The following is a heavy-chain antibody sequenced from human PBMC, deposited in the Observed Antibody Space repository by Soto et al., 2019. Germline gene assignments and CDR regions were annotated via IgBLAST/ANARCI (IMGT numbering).Heavy chain of an antibody. D-gene: IGHD3-10*01. CDR2: IWYDGSNK. Sequence: GGSLRLSCAASGFTFSSYGMHWVRQAPGKGLEWVAVIWYDGSNKYYADSVKGRFTISRDNSKNTLYLQMNSLRAEDTAVYYCARAFQLLWFGELEYYLDYWGQGTLVTVSS. CDR1: GFTFSSYG. J-gene: IGHJ4*02. V-gene: IGHV3-33*01. CDR3: ARAFQLLWFGELEYYLDY.